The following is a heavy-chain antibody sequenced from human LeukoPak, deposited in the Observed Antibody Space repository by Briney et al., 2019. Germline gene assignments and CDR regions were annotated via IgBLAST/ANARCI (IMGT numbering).Heavy chain of an antibody. CDR1: GFTFSSYS. J-gene: IGHJ4*02. CDR3: ATWLPDY. V-gene: IGHV3-48*02. CDR2: ISSGSSTI. D-gene: IGHD5-12*01. Sequence: PGGSLRLSCAASGFTFSSYSMYWVRQAPGKGLEWVSYISSGSSTIYYADSVKGRFTISRDNAKSSLYLQMNSLRDEDTAVYYCATWLPDYWGQGTLVTVSS.